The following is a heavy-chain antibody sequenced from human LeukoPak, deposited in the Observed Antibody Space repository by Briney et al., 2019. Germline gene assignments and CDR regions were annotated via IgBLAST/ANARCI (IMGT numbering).Heavy chain of an antibody. J-gene: IGHJ4*02. CDR3: ARSSSWPLFDY. CDR2: IYHSGST. D-gene: IGHD6-13*01. Sequence: PSETLSLTCAVSGGSISSSNWWSWVRQPPGKGLEWIGEIYHSGSTNYNPSLKSRVTMSVDTSKNQFSLKLSSVTAADTAVYYCARSSSWPLFDYWGQGTLVTVSS. V-gene: IGHV4-4*02. CDR1: GGSISSSNW.